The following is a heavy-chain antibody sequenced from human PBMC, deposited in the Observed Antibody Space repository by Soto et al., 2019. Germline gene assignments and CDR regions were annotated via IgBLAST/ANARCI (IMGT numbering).Heavy chain of an antibody. CDR1: VGSFKNGPYS. D-gene: IGHD3-3*01. J-gene: IGHJ4*02. CDR2: VYHTGRT. Sequence: SETLRLPCTVSVGSFKNGPYSWSWIRQPPGKGLEWIGEVYHTGRTSYSPSLKSRVSISMDTSKNQFSLNLDSVTAADTAVYFCARDFAYFDAWGQGTMVTVSS. CDR3: ARDFAYFDA. V-gene: IGHV4-61*01.